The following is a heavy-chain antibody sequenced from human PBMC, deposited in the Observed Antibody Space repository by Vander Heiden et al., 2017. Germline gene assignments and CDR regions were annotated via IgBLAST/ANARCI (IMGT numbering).Heavy chain of an antibody. V-gene: IGHV3-64D*06. J-gene: IGHJ4*02. CDR2: ISSNGEST. Sequence: EVQLVESGGGLVQPGGSLRLSCSASGFTFSDYALHWVRQAPGKGLDYVSAISSNGESTYYADSVKGRFTISRDNSKNTLHLQMSSLRGEDTALYFCVKAYCPTTSCATDYWGQGTLVSVSS. CDR3: VKAYCPTTSCATDY. D-gene: IGHD2-2*01. CDR1: GFTFSDYA.